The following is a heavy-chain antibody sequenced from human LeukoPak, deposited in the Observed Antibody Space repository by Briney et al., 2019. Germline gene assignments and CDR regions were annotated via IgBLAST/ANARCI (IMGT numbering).Heavy chain of an antibody. Sequence: SETLSLTCAVSGGSISSGGYSWSWIRQPPGKGLEWIGYIYYSGSTYYNPSLKSRVTISVDTSKNQFSLKLSSVTAADTAVYYCARMVITTTNFDYWGQGTLVTVSS. D-gene: IGHD3-22*01. CDR3: ARMVITTTNFDY. J-gene: IGHJ4*02. CDR2: IYYSGST. CDR1: GGSISSGGYS. V-gene: IGHV4-30-2*05.